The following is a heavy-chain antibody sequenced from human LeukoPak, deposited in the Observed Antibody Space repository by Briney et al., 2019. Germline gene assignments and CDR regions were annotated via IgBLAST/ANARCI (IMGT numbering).Heavy chain of an antibody. CDR1: GGTFSSYA. CDR2: IIPIFGIA. J-gene: IGHJ4*02. D-gene: IGHD2-15*01. CDR3: ASSYTTLGYCSGGSCYGN. Sequence: SVKVSCKASGGTFSSYAISWVRQAPGQGLEWMGRIIPIFGIANYAQKFQGRVTITADKSTSTAYMELSSLRSEDTAVYYCASSYTTLGYCSGGSCYGNWGQGTLVTVSS. V-gene: IGHV1-69*04.